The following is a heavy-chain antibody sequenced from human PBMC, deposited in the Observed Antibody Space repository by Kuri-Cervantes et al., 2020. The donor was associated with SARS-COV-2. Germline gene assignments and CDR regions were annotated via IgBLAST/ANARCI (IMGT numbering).Heavy chain of an antibody. D-gene: IGHD1-14*01. J-gene: IGHJ5*02. CDR1: GGSFSGYY. CDR3: ARHRWFDP. CDR2: INHSGST. Sequence: TLSLTCAVYGGSFSGYYWCWIRQPPGKGLEWIGEINHSGSTNYNPSLNSRVTISVDTSKNQFSLKLSSVTAADTAVYYCARHRWFDPWGQGTLVTVSS. V-gene: IGHV4-34*01.